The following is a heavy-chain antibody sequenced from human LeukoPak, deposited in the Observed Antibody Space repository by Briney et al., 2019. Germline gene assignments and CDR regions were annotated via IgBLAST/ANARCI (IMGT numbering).Heavy chain of an antibody. V-gene: IGHV3-21*01. CDR3: ARVLSGCETTRCELDY. J-gene: IGHJ4*02. D-gene: IGHD1-26*01. Sequence: NPGGSLRLSCAASGFAFSTYSMNWVRQAPGKGLEWVSSISSSTYIYYADSVKGRVTISRDNAKNPLYLQMNSLRAEDTAVYYCARVLSGCETTRCELDYWGQGTLVTVSS. CDR1: GFAFSTYS. CDR2: ISSSTYI.